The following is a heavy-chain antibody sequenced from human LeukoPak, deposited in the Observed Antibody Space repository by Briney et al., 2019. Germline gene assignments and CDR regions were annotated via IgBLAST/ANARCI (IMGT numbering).Heavy chain of an antibody. CDR3: ARGSNALTSPLYFDD. D-gene: IGHD4/OR15-4a*01. Sequence: ASVKLSCKASGYTFTGYYMHWVRQAPGQGLECMGWINPNSGGTTYAQKFQGRVTMTTDTSISTAYMELSRLRSDDTAVYYCARGSNALTSPLYFDDWGQGTLVTVSS. V-gene: IGHV1-2*02. CDR2: INPNSGGT. J-gene: IGHJ4*02. CDR1: GYTFTGYY.